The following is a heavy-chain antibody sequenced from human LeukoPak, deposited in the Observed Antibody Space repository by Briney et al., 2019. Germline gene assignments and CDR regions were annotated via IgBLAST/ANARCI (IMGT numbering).Heavy chain of an antibody. V-gene: IGHV3-66*01. CDR1: EFSVGSNY. CDR2: IYSGGRP. CDR3: ARVWFGSGSLYYYYYYMDV. J-gene: IGHJ6*03. Sequence: GGSLRLSCAASEFSVGSNYMTWVRQAPGKGLEWVSVIYSGGRPYYADSVKGRFTISRDNSKNTLYLQMNRLRAEDTAVYYCARVWFGSGSLYYYYYYMDVWGKGTSVTISS. D-gene: IGHD3-10*01.